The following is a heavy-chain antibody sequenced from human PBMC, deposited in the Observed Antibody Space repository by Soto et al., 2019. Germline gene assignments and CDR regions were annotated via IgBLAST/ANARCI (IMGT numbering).Heavy chain of an antibody. CDR1: GFTFCTYP. J-gene: IGHJ6*02. D-gene: IGHD3-10*01. CDR3: AREVPPYYYAPADLYYYSGMDV. V-gene: IGHV3-48*01. CDR2: IRPSSESM. Sequence: GGSLSLSCAASGFTFCTYPMNWVRQAPGKGLEWVSNIRPSSESMSYADSVKGRFTVSRDNAKNSLSLQMNSLRAEDTAVYYCAREVPPYYYAPADLYYYSGMDVWGQGTTVTLSS.